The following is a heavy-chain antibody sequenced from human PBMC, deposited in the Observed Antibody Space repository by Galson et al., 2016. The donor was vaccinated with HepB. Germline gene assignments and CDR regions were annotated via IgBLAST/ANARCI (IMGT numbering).Heavy chain of an antibody. J-gene: IGHJ4*02. CDR2: ISGGGVST. Sequence: SLRLSCAASGFTFSSYAMSWARQAPGKGLEWVSSISGGGVSTHYADSVKGRFTVSRDKSKNTPCRQMNSLSDEDTAVYYYATAFLEIPAGGIDYWGQGTLVTVSS. D-gene: IGHD6-13*01. CDR1: GFTFSSYA. CDR3: ATAFLEIPAGGIDY. V-gene: IGHV3-23*01.